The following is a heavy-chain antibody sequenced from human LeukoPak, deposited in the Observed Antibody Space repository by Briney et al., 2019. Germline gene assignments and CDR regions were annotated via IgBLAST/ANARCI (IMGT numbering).Heavy chain of an antibody. D-gene: IGHD3-3*01. V-gene: IGHV3-23*01. J-gene: IGHJ4*02. Sequence: PGGSLRLSFSAPGFPFSSQAMSSVRQAPGKVLERVSAISGNGGSTYYADSVKGRFTISRDNAKNSLYLQMNSLRAEDTAVYYCARGGEDPYDFWSGQCPDHWGQGTLVTVSS. CDR3: ARGGEDPYDFWSGQCPDH. CDR2: ISGNGGST. CDR1: GFPFSSQA.